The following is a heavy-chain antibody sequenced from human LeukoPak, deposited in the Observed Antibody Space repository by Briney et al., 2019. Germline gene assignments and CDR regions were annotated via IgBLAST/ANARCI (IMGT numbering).Heavy chain of an antibody. CDR3: ARPAAS. CDR2: ISYDGSNK. CDR1: GFTFSSYG. J-gene: IGHJ4*02. Sequence: GGSLRLSCAASGFTFSSYGMHWVRQAPGKGLEWVAVISYDGSNKYYADSVKGRFTISRDNAESSLYLQMNSLRAEDTAVYYCARPAASWGQGTLVTVSS. D-gene: IGHD2-15*01. V-gene: IGHV3-30*03.